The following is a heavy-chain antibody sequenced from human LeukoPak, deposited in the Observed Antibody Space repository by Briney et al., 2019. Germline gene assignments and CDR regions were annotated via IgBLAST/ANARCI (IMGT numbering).Heavy chain of an antibody. CDR3: ARQLRYFDWPSADAFDI. CDR2: IKHSGST. Sequence: SETLSLTCAVYGGSFGDYYWSWIRQPPGKGLEWIGEIKHSGSTNYNPSLKSRVTLSVDTSNNQFSLKLSSVTAADTAVYYCARQLRYFDWPSADAFDIWGQGTMVTVSS. J-gene: IGHJ3*02. CDR1: GGSFGDYY. D-gene: IGHD3-9*01. V-gene: IGHV4-34*01.